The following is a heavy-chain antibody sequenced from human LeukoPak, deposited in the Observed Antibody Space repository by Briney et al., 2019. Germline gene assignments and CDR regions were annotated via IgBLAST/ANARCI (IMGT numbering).Heavy chain of an antibody. J-gene: IGHJ4*02. Sequence: GGSLRLSCAASGFTFSSYAMHWVRQAPGKGLEWVAVISCDGSNKYYADSVKGRFTIFRDNSKNTLYLQMNSLRAEDTAVYYCAREEMATLPYWGQGTLVTVSS. CDR2: ISCDGSNK. D-gene: IGHD5-24*01. V-gene: IGHV3-30-3*01. CDR1: GFTFSSYA. CDR3: AREEMATLPY.